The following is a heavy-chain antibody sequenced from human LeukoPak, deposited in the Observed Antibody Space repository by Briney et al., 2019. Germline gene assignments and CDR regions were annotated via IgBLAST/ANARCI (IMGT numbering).Heavy chain of an antibody. D-gene: IGHD3-3*01. V-gene: IGHV1-24*01. Sequence: ASVKGSSKVSRYTLTELSIHWVRQAPGKGRVWMGGFDPEDCETIYAQKFQGRVTMTEDTSTETAYMELSSLRAEDTAVCYSATGALYYAFDWGQATPVTVPS. CDR2: FDPEDCET. J-gene: IGHJ4*02. CDR3: ATGALYYAFD. CDR1: RYTLTELS.